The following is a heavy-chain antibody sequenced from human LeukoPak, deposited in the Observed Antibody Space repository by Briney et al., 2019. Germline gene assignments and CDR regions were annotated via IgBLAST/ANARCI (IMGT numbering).Heavy chain of an antibody. V-gene: IGHV4-59*12. J-gene: IGHJ5*02. D-gene: IGHD3-3*01. CDR3: ARDNYDFWSGYHNWFDP. CDR1: GGSISSYY. CDR2: ISDIGSI. Sequence: PSETLSLTCTVSGGSISSYYWSWIRQPPGKGLEWIAYISDIGSINYNPSLKSRVTMSVDTSKNQFSLKLSSVTAADTAVYYCARDNYDFWSGYHNWFDPWGQGTLVTVSS.